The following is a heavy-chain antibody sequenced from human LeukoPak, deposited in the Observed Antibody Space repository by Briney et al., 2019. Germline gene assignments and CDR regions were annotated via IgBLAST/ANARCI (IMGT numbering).Heavy chain of an antibody. CDR2: IYYSGST. D-gene: IGHD5-24*01. V-gene: IGHV4-39*07. Sequence: PSETLSLTCTVSGGSINSGNHYWGWIRQSPGKGLEWIGNIYYSGSTYYNPSLKSRVTLSIDTSKNQFSLKLSSVTAADTAVYYCARGGWLTHRPLFDYWGQGTLVTVSS. CDR3: ARGGWLTHRPLFDY. CDR1: GGSINSGNHY. J-gene: IGHJ4*02.